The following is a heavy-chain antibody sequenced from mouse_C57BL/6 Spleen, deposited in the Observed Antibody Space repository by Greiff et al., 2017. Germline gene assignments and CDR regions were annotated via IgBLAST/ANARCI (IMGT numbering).Heavy chain of an antibody. CDR2: ISNLAYSI. J-gene: IGHJ4*01. V-gene: IGHV5-15*01. CDR3: AREGAGAMDY. CDR1: GFTFSDYG. Sequence: EVKLVESGGGLVQPGGSLKLSCAASGFTFSDYGMAWVRQAPRKGPEWVAFISNLAYSIYYADTVTGRCTISRENAKNTLYLDMSSLRSEDTAMYYCAREGAGAMDYWGQGTSVTVSS.